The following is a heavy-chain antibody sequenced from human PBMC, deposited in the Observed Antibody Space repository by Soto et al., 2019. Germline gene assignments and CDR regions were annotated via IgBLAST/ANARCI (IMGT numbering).Heavy chain of an antibody. D-gene: IGHD3-9*01. CDR1: GVTFSDYA. V-gene: IGHV3-64D*06. Sequence: GGSLRLSCSVSGVTFSDYAMHWVRQAPGKGLEHVSTISSNGGSTYYADSVKGRFSISGDNSKNTVYLQMSSLRADDTAVYYCVKEASRYFDWLSGDFDDWGQGTLVTVSS. CDR3: VKEASRYFDWLSGDFDD. CDR2: ISSNGGST. J-gene: IGHJ4*02.